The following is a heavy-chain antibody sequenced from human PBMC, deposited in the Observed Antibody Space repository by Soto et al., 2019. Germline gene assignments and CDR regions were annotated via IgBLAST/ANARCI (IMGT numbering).Heavy chain of an antibody. V-gene: IGHV4-31*03. D-gene: IGHD3-3*01. CDR1: GGSISSGGYY. CDR3: VRVANYDFWSGYLYYYYGMDV. Sequence: PSETLSLTCTVSGGSISSGGYYWSWIRQHPGKGLEWIGYIYYSGSTYYNPSLKSRVTISVDTSKNQFSLKLSSVTAADTAVYYCVRVANYDFWSGYLYYYYGMDVWGQGTTVTVSS. J-gene: IGHJ6*02. CDR2: IYYSGST.